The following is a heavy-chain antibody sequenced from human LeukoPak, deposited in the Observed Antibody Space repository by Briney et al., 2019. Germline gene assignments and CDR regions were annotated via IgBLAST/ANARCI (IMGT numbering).Heavy chain of an antibody. CDR3: ASLPTAASYMDV. J-gene: IGHJ6*03. CDR1: GFTLSSHT. CDR2: ISTNDI. D-gene: IGHD6-25*01. Sequence: GGSPRLSCAASGFTLSSHTMNWVRQAPGRGLEWVSAISTNDIQYADSVKGRFTISRDNAKNSLYLQMDSLRAEDTAVYYCASLPTAASYMDVWGKGTTVTVSS. V-gene: IGHV3-21*01.